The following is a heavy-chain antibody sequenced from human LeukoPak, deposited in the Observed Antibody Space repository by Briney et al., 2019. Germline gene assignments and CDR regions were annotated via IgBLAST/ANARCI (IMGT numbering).Heavy chain of an antibody. CDR1: GFTFGDYA. CDR3: TSHSDYYDSRGFDY. J-gene: IGHJ4*02. CDR2: IRSKAYGGTT. Sequence: PGGSLRLSCTASGFTFGDYAMSWVRQAPGKGLEWVGFIRSKAYGGTTEYAASVKGRFTISRDDSKSIAYLQMNSLKTEDTAVYYCTSHSDYYDSRGFDYWGQGTLVTVSS. D-gene: IGHD3-22*01. V-gene: IGHV3-49*04.